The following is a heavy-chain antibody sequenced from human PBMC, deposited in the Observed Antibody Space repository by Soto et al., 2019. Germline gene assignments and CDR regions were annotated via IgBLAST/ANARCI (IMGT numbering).Heavy chain of an antibody. J-gene: IGHJ6*02. CDR1: GFTFSSYA. CDR3: AKGNLLRFLEWSSYYYGMDV. CDR2: ISGSGGST. D-gene: IGHD3-3*01. Sequence: GGSLRLSCAASGFTFSSYAMSWVRQAPGKGLEWVSAISGSGGSTYYADSVKGRFTISRDNSKNTLYLQMNSLRAEDTAVYYCAKGNLLRFLEWSSYYYGMDVWGQGTTVTVSS. V-gene: IGHV3-23*01.